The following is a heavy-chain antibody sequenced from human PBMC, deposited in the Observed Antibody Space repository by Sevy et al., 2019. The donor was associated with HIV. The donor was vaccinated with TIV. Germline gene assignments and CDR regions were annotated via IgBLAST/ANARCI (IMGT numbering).Heavy chain of an antibody. CDR3: ATSRSGYFDSSGYYIY. CDR2: IYPDDSET. D-gene: IGHD3-22*01. Sequence: GESLKISCEGSGYSFTSHWIGWVRHMPGKGLEWMGIIYPDDSETRYSPSFQGQVTFSADKSISNAYLQWSSLKASDTAMYYCATSRSGYFDSSGYYIYWGQGTMVTVSS. J-gene: IGHJ4*02. CDR1: GYSFTSHW. V-gene: IGHV5-51*01.